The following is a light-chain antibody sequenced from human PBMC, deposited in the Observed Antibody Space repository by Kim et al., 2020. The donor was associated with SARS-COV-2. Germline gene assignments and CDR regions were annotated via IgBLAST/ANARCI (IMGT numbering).Light chain of an antibody. Sequence: GDRVTITCRASQTISSWLAWYQQKPGKAPKLLIYKASGLEGGVPSRFSGSGSGTEFTLTISSLQPDDFATYYCQQYSNYPYTFGQGTKLEI. J-gene: IGKJ2*01. CDR1: QTISSW. V-gene: IGKV1-5*03. CDR2: KAS. CDR3: QQYSNYPYT.